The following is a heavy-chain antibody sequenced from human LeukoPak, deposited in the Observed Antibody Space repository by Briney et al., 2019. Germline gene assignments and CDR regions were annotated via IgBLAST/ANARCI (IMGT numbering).Heavy chain of an antibody. V-gene: IGHV1-18*01. Sequence: ASAKVSCKASGYTFTSYGISWVRQAPGQGLEWMGWISAYNGNTNYAQKLQGRVTMTTDTSTSTAYMELRSLRSDDTAVYYCARCLKNYYDSSGYTWGYYFDYWGQGTLVTVSS. CDR1: GYTFTSYG. CDR2: ISAYNGNT. D-gene: IGHD3-22*01. J-gene: IGHJ4*02. CDR3: ARCLKNYYDSSGYTWGYYFDY.